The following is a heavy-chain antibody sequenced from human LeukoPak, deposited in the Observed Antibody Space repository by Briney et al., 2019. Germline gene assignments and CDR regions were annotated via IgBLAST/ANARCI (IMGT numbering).Heavy chain of an antibody. D-gene: IGHD1/OR15-1a*01. J-gene: IGHJ4*02. CDR1: GVSINTYF. CDR3: ASQLGGTTFH. Sequence: SETLSLTCTVSGVSINTYFWSWIRQPPGKGLEWIGYVYYTGITNYNPSLKSRVSISLDTSKNQFSLRLDSVTAAETAVYYCASQLGGTTFHWGQGTLVTVSS. CDR2: VYYTGIT. V-gene: IGHV4-59*01.